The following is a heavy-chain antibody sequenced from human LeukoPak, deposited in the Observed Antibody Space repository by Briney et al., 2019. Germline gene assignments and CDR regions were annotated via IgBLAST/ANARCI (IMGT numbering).Heavy chain of an antibody. CDR2: IIPIFGTV. V-gene: IGHV1-69*01. Sequence: SVKVSCKASGGTFSSYAISWVRQAPGQGLEWMGGIIPIFGTVNYAQKFQGRVTITADESTSTAYMELSSLRSEDTAVYYCASRLLYLGVDYWGQGTLVTVSS. D-gene: IGHD2-2*02. CDR3: ASRLLYLGVDY. J-gene: IGHJ4*02. CDR1: GGTFSSYA.